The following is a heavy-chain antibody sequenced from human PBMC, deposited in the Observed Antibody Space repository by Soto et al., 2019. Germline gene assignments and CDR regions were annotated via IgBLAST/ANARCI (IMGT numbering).Heavy chain of an antibody. J-gene: IGHJ4*02. CDR2: ISYDGSNK. CDR1: GFTFSSYG. D-gene: IGHD3-3*01. Sequence: QVQLVESGGGVVQPGRSLRLSCAASGFTFSSYGMHWVRQAPGKGLEWVAVISYDGSNKYYADSVKGRFTISRDNSKNTLYLQMNILRAEDTAVYYCAKGDHFGVVIISRVWGQGTLVTVSS. V-gene: IGHV3-30*18. CDR3: AKGDHFGVVIISRV.